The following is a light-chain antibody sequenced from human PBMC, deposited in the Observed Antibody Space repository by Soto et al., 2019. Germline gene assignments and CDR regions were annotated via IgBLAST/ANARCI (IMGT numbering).Light chain of an antibody. V-gene: IGLV2-11*01. J-gene: IGLJ2*01. CDR1: SSDVGGYNF. Sequence: QSALTQPRSVSGSPGQSVTISCTGTSSDVGGYNFVSWYQQHPGKAPKLMIYDVNKRPSGVPDRVSGSKSGNTASLTISGLQAEDEADYYFCSYAGSYTFIFGGGTKLTVL. CDR2: DVN. CDR3: CSYAGSYTFI.